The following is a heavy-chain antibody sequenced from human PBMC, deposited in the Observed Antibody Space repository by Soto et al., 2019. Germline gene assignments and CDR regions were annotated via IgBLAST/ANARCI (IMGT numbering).Heavy chain of an antibody. CDR1: GYTFTSYG. J-gene: IGHJ6*03. V-gene: IGHV1-18*01. CDR2: ISAYNGNT. Sequence: ASVKVSCKASGYTFTSYGISWVRQAPGQGLEWMGWISAYNGNTNYAQKLQGRVTMTTDTSTSTAYMELRSLRSDDTAVYYCARGQSSGYCSSTSCYGFLLYYYYMDVWGKGTTVTVSS. D-gene: IGHD2-2*03. CDR3: ARGQSSGYCSSTSCYGFLLYYYYMDV.